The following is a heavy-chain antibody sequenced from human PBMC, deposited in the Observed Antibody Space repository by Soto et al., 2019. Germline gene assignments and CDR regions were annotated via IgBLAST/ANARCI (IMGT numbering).Heavy chain of an antibody. V-gene: IGHV3-74*01. CDR2: INSDGSST. Sequence: EVQLVESGGGLVQPGGSLRVSCAASGFTFSSYWMHWVRQAPGKGLVWVSRINSDGSSTSYADSVKGRFTISRDNAKNTLYLQMNSLRAEDTAVYYCARGDYSNYGVNYYYYMDVWGKGTTVTVSS. D-gene: IGHD4-4*01. CDR1: GFTFSSYW. CDR3: ARGDYSNYGVNYYYYMDV. J-gene: IGHJ6*03.